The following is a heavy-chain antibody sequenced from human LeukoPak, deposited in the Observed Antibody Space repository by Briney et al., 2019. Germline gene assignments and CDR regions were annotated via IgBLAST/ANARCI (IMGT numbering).Heavy chain of an antibody. V-gene: IGHV3-23*01. J-gene: IGHJ4*02. D-gene: IGHD6-13*01. CDR1: GFTFSSYA. CDR3: AKRRWQQMGLHDY. Sequence: GGSLRLSCAASGFTFSSYAMSWVRQAPGKGLEWVSAICGSGGSTYYADSVKGGFTISRDNSKNTLYLQMNSLRAEDTAVYYCAKRRWQQMGLHDYWGQGTVVTVSS. CDR2: ICGSGGST.